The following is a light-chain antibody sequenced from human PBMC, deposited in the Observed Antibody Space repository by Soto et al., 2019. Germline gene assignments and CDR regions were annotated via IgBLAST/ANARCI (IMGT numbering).Light chain of an antibody. J-gene: IGLJ2*01. CDR3: SSYTTSSTVA. Sequence: QSALTQSASVSGSPGQSITISCTGTSSDIGGYNYVSWYQQHPDKAPKLMIFEVSNRPSGVSNRFSGSKSGNTASLTISGLLPEDEADYYCSSYTTSSTVAFGGGTKHTVI. CDR2: EVS. V-gene: IGLV2-14*01. CDR1: SSDIGGYNY.